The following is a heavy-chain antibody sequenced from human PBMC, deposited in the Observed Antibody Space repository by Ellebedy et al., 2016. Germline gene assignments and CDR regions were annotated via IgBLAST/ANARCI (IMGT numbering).Heavy chain of an antibody. J-gene: IGHJ6*02. D-gene: IGHD3-10*01. Sequence: GESLKISCAAFGFTFSSYWMHWVRQAPGKGLVWVSRINSDGSSTSYADSVKGRFTISRDNAKNTLYLQMNSLRAEDTAVYYCAREGSYYGMDVWGQGTTVTVSS. CDR2: INSDGSST. V-gene: IGHV3-74*01. CDR3: AREGSYYGMDV. CDR1: GFTFSSYW.